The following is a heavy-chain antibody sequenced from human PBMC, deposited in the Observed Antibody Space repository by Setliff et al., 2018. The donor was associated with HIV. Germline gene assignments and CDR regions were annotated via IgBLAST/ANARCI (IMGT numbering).Heavy chain of an antibody. CDR1: GGSISSYY. CDR3: ARLSTPTYYNFWSGLLDWYFDL. CDR2: IYYSGST. Sequence: SETLSLTCTVSGGSISSYYWSWIRRPPGKGLEWIGYIYYSGSTNYNPSLKSRVTISVDTSKNQFSLKLSSVTAADTAVYYCARLSTPTYYNFWSGLLDWYFDLWGRGTLVTVTS. V-gene: IGHV4-59*08. D-gene: IGHD3-3*01. J-gene: IGHJ2*01.